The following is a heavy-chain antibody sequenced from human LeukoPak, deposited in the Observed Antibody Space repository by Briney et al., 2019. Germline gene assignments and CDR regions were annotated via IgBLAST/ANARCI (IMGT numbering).Heavy chain of an antibody. CDR2: IIPIFGTA. Sequence: SVKVSCKASGGTFSSYAISWVRQAPGQGLEWMGGIIPIFGTANYAQKFRGRVTITADESTSTAYMELSSLRSEDTAVYYCARVGHSYGYSSPNFDYWGQGTLVTVSS. V-gene: IGHV1-69*01. CDR1: GGTFSSYA. J-gene: IGHJ4*02. CDR3: ARVGHSYGYSSPNFDY. D-gene: IGHD5-18*01.